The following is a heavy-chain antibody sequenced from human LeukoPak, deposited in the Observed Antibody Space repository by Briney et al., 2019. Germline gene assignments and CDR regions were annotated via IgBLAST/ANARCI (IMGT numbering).Heavy chain of an antibody. Sequence: PGGSLRLSCAASGFTFSNYGMTWVRQAPGKGLEWVSVVSGGGSSTYYADSVKGRFIISRDNSENTVYLQMNSLRAEDTAIYYCAKRGSGWYLDYWGQGTLVTVSS. CDR1: GFTFSNYG. CDR3: AKRGSGWYLDY. J-gene: IGHJ4*02. D-gene: IGHD6-19*01. V-gene: IGHV3-23*01. CDR2: VSGGGSST.